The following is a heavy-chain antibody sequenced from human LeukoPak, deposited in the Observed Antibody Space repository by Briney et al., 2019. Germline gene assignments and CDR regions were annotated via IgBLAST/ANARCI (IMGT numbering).Heavy chain of an antibody. V-gene: IGHV4-59*08. D-gene: IGHD6-13*01. CDR2: IYYSGNT. CDR3: ARLRVGAAGLDY. J-gene: IGHJ4*02. Sequence: SETLSLTCTVSGGSISSYYWSCIRQPPGEGLEWIGYIYYSGNTNYNPSLQSRVTISVDTSKNQFSLKLSSVTAADTAVYYCARLRVGAAGLDYWGQGTLVTVSS. CDR1: GGSISSYY.